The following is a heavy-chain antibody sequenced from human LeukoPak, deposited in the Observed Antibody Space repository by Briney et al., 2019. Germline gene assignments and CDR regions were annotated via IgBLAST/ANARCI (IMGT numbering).Heavy chain of an antibody. CDR1: GFTFSSYA. CDR2: ISGSGGST. Sequence: GGSLRLSCAAYGFTFSSYAMSWVRQAPGKRLEWVAAISGSGGSTYYADSVKGRFTISRDNSKNTLYLQMNSLRAEDTAVYYCAKEHYDFWSGSFYYYYGMDVWGQGTTVTVSS. CDR3: AKEHYDFWSGSFYYYYGMDV. D-gene: IGHD3-3*01. J-gene: IGHJ6*02. V-gene: IGHV3-23*01.